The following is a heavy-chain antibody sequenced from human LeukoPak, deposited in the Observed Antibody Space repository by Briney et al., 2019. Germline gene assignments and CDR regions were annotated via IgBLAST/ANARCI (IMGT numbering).Heavy chain of an antibody. V-gene: IGHV4-59*01. J-gene: IGHJ4*02. CDR1: GGSISSYY. Sequence: PSETLSLTCTVSGGSISSYYWSWIRQPPGKGLEWIGYIYYSGSTNYNPSLKSRVTISVDTSKNQFSLKLRSVIAADTAVYYCARGDPYSGRHKGFDYWGQGTLVTVSS. CDR2: IYYSGST. CDR3: ARGDPYSGRHKGFDY. D-gene: IGHD1-26*01.